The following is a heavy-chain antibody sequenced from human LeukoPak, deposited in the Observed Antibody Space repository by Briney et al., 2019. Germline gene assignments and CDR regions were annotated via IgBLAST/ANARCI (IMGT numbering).Heavy chain of an antibody. Sequence: WGSLSLTCAASGFTFSSYSMNWVRQAPGKGLEWVSSISSSSSYIYYADSVKGRFTISRDNAKNSLYLQMNSLRAEDTAVYYCARYCGGDFYHFDYWGEGTVVSVSS. CDR3: ARYCGGDFYHFDY. D-gene: IGHD2-21*02. V-gene: IGHV3-21*01. J-gene: IGHJ4*02. CDR2: ISSSSSYI. CDR1: GFTFSSYS.